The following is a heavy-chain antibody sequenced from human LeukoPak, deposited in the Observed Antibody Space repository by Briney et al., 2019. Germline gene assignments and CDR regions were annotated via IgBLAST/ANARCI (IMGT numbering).Heavy chain of an antibody. CDR2: ISDSGST. CDR1: GGSIRSYY. J-gene: IGHJ4*02. D-gene: IGHD1-7*01. CDR3: ARDNWNYPTHFFDY. V-gene: IGHV4-59*01. Sequence: NPSETLSLTCTVSGGSIRSYYWSWIRQPPGKGLERIGYISDSGSTDYKSSLKSRVSMSVDTSKNQFPLKLSSVTAADTAVYYCARDNWNYPTHFFDYWGQGTLVTVSS.